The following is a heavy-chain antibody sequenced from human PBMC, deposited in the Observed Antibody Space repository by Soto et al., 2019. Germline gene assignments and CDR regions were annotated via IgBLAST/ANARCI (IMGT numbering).Heavy chain of an antibody. J-gene: IGHJ4*02. V-gene: IGHV1-2*02. D-gene: IGHD6-19*01. CDR1: QYTFTNYY. CDR3: ATSSDWSPLLDY. Sequence: QVQLVQSGAEVTKPGASVQVSCKASQYTFTNYYLHWVRQAPGQRPEWMGWINNGGGTIYAQKFQGRLTMTGDTSITTAYMELSRLSSDDTAVYYCATSSDWSPLLDYWGQGTLVTVSS. CDR2: INNGGGT.